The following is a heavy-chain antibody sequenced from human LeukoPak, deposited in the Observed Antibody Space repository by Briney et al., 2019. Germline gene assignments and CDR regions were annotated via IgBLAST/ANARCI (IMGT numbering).Heavy chain of an antibody. Sequence: GGSLRLSCAASGFTFSSYGMHWVRQAPGKGLEWVAFIRYDGSNKYYADSVKGRFTISRDNSKNTLYLQMNSLRAEDTAVYYCAKDQVGGSYYYYYMDVWGKGTTVTTSS. CDR1: GFTFSSYG. D-gene: IGHD1-26*01. CDR2: IRYDGSNK. J-gene: IGHJ6*03. CDR3: AKDQVGGSYYYYYMDV. V-gene: IGHV3-30*02.